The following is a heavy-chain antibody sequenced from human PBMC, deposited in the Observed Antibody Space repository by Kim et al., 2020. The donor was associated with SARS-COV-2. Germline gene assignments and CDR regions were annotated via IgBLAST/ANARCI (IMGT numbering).Heavy chain of an antibody. D-gene: IGHD6-19*01. J-gene: IGHJ4*02. Sequence: AYSVKGRFTISRDKSKTTLYLQMNSLRAEDTAVYYCAKDGDIAVAACFDYWGQGTLVTVSS. V-gene: IGHV3-23*01. CDR3: AKDGDIAVAACFDY.